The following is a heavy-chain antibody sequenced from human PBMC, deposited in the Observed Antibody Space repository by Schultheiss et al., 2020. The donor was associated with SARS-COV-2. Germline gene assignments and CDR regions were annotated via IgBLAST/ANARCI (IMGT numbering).Heavy chain of an antibody. CDR1: GGSISSYY. V-gene: IGHV4-59*06. CDR3: ARDRGYCSSTSCYYYYGMDV. CDR2: IYYSGST. J-gene: IGHJ6*02. Sequence: SETLSLTCTVSGGSISSYYWSWIRQPAGKGLEWIGYIYYSGSTYYNPSLKSRVTISVDTSKNQFSLKLSSVTAADTAVYYCARDRGYCSSTSCYYYYGMDVWGQGTTVTVSS. D-gene: IGHD2-2*01.